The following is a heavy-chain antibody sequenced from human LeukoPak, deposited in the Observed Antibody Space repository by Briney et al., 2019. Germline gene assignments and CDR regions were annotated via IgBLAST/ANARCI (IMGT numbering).Heavy chain of an antibody. CDR3: VNFGYSNSSYFSS. D-gene: IGHD5-12*01. V-gene: IGHV1-2*02. CDR2: INPNSGDT. CDR1: KDTFTVYY. Sequence: ASVKVSCKASKDTFTVYYMHWVRQAHGQGLRWMGWINPNSGDTNYAGKFQGRITMTRDTSISTAYMELRSLTSDDTAVYYCVNFGYSNSSYFSSWGQGTLVTVSS. J-gene: IGHJ4*02.